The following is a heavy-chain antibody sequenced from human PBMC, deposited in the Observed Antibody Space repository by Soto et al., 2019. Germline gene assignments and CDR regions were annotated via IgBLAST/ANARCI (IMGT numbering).Heavy chain of an antibody. CDR3: ARMFHCSGGTCPFDY. Sequence: SGLTQVNPTQHLTLTCPFSGFSLSTSGMRVSWIRQPPGKALEWLARIDWDDDKFYNTSLKTRLTISKDSSKNQVVLTMTNMDPVDTATYYCARMFHCSGGTCPFDYWGQGALVTVSS. CDR1: GFSLSTSGMR. J-gene: IGHJ4*02. D-gene: IGHD2-15*01. CDR2: IDWDDDK. V-gene: IGHV2-70*04.